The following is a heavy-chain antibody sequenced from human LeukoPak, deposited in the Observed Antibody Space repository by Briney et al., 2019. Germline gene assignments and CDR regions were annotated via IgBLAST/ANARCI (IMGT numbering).Heavy chain of an antibody. D-gene: IGHD1-26*01. Sequence: PSETLSLTCTVSGGSISSRGYYWGWIRQPPGKGLGWIASIYYSGTTYYNPSLKSRVTISVDTSKNQLSLKLSSLTAADTAVYYCARHEYSGSYYGLSWFDPWGQGTLVTVSS. J-gene: IGHJ5*02. CDR3: ARHEYSGSYYGLSWFDP. CDR1: GGSISSRGYY. V-gene: IGHV4-39*01. CDR2: IYYSGTT.